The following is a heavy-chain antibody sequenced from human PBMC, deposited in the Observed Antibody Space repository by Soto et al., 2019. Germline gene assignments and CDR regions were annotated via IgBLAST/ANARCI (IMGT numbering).Heavy chain of an antibody. CDR1: GYTFTSYG. CDR3: ARDGTGGLAVAGTESDY. J-gene: IGHJ4*02. CDR2: ISAYNGNT. V-gene: IGHV1-18*01. Sequence: ASVKVSCKASGYTFTSYGISWVRQAPGQGLEWMGWISAYNGNTNYAQKLQGRVTMTTDTSTSTAYMELRSLRSDDTAVYYCARDGTGGLAVAGTESDYWGQGTLVTVSS. D-gene: IGHD6-19*01.